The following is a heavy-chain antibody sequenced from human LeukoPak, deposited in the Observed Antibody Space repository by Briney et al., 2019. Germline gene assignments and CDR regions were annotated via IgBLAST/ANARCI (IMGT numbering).Heavy chain of an antibody. D-gene: IGHD3-10*01. CDR1: GYGISSDYY. CDR2: IYHSGST. Sequence: SETLSLTCAVSGYGISSDYYWGWIRQPPGKGLEWMASIYHSGSTYYNPSLKNRVTISVDTSKTQLSLELISVTAADTAVYYCARIITMIRGERSGYFASWGQGTLVTVSS. CDR3: ARIITMIRGERSGYFAS. J-gene: IGHJ4*02. V-gene: IGHV4-38-2*01.